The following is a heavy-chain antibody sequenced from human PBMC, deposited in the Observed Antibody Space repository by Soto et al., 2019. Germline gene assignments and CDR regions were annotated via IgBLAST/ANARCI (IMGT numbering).Heavy chain of an antibody. CDR2: ISYDGSNK. D-gene: IGHD3-22*01. V-gene: IGHV3-30-3*01. CDR1: GFTFSSYA. Sequence: VQLVESGGGVVQPGRSLRLSCAASGFTFSSYAMHWVRQAPGKGLEWVAVISYDGSNKYYADSVKGRFTISRDNSKNTLYLQMNSLRAEDTAVYYCARDLGYDSSGYSYNWFDPWGQGTLVTVSS. J-gene: IGHJ5*02. CDR3: ARDLGYDSSGYSYNWFDP.